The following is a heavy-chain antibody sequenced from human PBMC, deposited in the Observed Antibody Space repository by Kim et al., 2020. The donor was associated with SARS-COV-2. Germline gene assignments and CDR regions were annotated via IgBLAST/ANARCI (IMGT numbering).Heavy chain of an antibody. CDR3: ARVLSRGYSGYDYFDY. D-gene: IGHD5-12*01. Sequence: VKGRFTTSRDNAKNSLYLKMNSLRAEDTAVYYCARVLSRGYSGYDYFDYWGQGTLVTVSS. V-gene: IGHV3-11*06. J-gene: IGHJ4*02.